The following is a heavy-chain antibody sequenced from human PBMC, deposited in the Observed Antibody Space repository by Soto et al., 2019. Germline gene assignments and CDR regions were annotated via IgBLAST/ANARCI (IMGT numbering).Heavy chain of an antibody. J-gene: IGHJ4*02. V-gene: IGHV4-39*07. CDR2: IYSSGST. Sequence: SETLSLTCTVSGGSISSSSYYWGWIRQPPGKGLEWIGSIYSSGSTYYNPSLKSRVTISVDTSKNQFSLKLSSVTAADTAVYYCARGTPYFDYWGQGTLVTVSS. CDR1: GGSISSSSYY. CDR3: ARGTPYFDY. D-gene: IGHD1-1*01.